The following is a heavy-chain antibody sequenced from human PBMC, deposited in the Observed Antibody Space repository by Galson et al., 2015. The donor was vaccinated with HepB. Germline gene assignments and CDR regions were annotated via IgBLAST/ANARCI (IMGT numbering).Heavy chain of an antibody. D-gene: IGHD2-21*01. CDR2: IESMTDGGTT. J-gene: IGHJ6*02. V-gene: IGHV3-15*04. CDR3: ATYSRFGLDV. Sequence: SLRLSCAASGFTFTGAWMAWVRQAPGKGLEWIGHIESMTDGGTTDYSTPVQGAFTISRDDSKNTVFLQIYSLKTEDTAVYYCATYSRFGLDVWGQGTTVTVSS. CDR1: GFTFTGAW.